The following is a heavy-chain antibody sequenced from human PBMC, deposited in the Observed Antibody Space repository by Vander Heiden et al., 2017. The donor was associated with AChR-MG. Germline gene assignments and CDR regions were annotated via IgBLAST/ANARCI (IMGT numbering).Heavy chain of an antibody. CDR2: IKSKTDGGTT. CDR3: TTDLILWEGRIAVATD. J-gene: IGHJ3*01. Sequence: EVQLVESGGGLVKPGGSLRLSCAASGFTFSNAWMSWVRQAPGKGLEWVGRIKSKTDGGTTDYAAPVKGRFTISRDDSKNTLYLQMNSLKTEDTAVYYCTTDLILWEGRIAVATDWGQGTMVTVSS. V-gene: IGHV3-15*01. D-gene: IGHD6-19*01. CDR1: GFTFSNAW.